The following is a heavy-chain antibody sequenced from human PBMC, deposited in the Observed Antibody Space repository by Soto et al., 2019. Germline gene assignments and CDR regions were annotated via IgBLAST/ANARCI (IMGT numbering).Heavy chain of an antibody. CDR2: IRSKANNYAT. Sequence: GGSLRLSCSASGFTFSASAMHWVRQASGKGLEWIGHIRSKANNYATAYAASVNGRFTISRDDSKNTAYLQMNSLKTEDTAVDYCIRHAPLSSRCFFCHWGPGTLVPVSS. CDR3: IRHAPLSSRCFFCH. J-gene: IGHJ4*02. D-gene: IGHD2-2*01. V-gene: IGHV3-73*01. CDR1: GFTFSASA.